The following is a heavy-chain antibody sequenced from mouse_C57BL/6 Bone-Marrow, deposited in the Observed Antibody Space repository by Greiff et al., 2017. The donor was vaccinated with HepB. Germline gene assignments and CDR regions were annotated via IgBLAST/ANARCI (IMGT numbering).Heavy chain of an antibody. Sequence: EVQLQESGPGLVKPSQSLSLTCSVTGYSITSGYSWNWIRQFPGNKLEWMGYISYDGSNNYNPSLKNRISITRDTSKNQFFLKLNSVTTEDTATYYCARGGVGFDYWGQGTTLTVSS. J-gene: IGHJ2*01. CDR3: ARGGVGFDY. CDR1: GYSITSGYS. D-gene: IGHD1-1*02. V-gene: IGHV3-6*01. CDR2: ISYDGSN.